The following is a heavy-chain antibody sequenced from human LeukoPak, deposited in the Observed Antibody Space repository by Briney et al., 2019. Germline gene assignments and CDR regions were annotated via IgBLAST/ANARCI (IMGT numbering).Heavy chain of an antibody. CDR1: GGTFSSYA. D-gene: IGHD3-22*01. CDR2: IIPIFGTA. J-gene: IGHJ3*02. V-gene: IGHV1-69*13. Sequence: SVKVSCKASGGTFSSYAISWVRQAPGQGFEWMGGIIPIFGTANYAQKFQGRVTITADESTSTAYMELSSLRSEDTAVYYCARGNLLNYYDSSGYAERGAFDIWGQGTMVAVSS. CDR3: ARGNLLNYYDSSGYAERGAFDI.